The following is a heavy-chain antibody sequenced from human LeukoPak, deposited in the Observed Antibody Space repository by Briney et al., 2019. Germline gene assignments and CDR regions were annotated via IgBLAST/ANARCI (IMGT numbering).Heavy chain of an antibody. CDR3: ARGRSSGWYRWFDP. CDR2: MNPNSGNT. V-gene: IGHV1-8*03. Sequence: GASVKVSCKASGGTFSSYAINWVRQATGQGLEWMGWMNPNSGNTGYAQKFQGRVTITRNTSISTAYMELSSLRSEDTAVYYCARGRSSGWYRWFDPWGQGTLVTVSS. J-gene: IGHJ5*02. CDR1: GGTFSSYA. D-gene: IGHD6-19*01.